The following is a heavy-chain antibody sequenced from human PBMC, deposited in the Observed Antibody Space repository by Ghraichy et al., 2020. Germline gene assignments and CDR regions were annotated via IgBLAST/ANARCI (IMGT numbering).Heavy chain of an antibody. Sequence: GGSLRLSCKGSGYSFTNFWISWVRQMPDKGLEWMGRIDPSDSYTNYSPSFQGHVTISADKSISTVYLQWSSLKASDTAIYYCARHLPLYSSGWFPDPWGQGTLVTVSS. CDR3: ARHLPLYSSGWFPDP. CDR2: IDPSDSYT. D-gene: IGHD6-19*01. J-gene: IGHJ5*02. V-gene: IGHV5-10-1*01. CDR1: GYSFTNFW.